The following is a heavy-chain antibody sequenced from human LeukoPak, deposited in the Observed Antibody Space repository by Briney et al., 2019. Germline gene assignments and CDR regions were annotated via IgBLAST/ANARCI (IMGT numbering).Heavy chain of an antibody. CDR3: ARDPYDSSGYRTYYFDY. CDR2: ISYDGSNK. CDR1: GFTFSSYA. D-gene: IGHD3-22*01. Sequence: HPGGSLRLSCAASGFTFSSYAMHWVRQAPGKGLEWVAVISYDGSNKYYADSVKGRFTISRDNSKNTLYLQMNSLRAEDTALYYCARDPYDSSGYRTYYFDYWGQGTLVTVSS. J-gene: IGHJ4*02. V-gene: IGHV3-30*04.